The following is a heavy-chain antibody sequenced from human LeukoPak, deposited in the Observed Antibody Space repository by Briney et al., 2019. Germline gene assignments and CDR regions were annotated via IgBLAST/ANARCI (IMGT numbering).Heavy chain of an antibody. CDR3: TTLVGSPTY. J-gene: IGHJ4*02. V-gene: IGHV3-15*05. CDR2: IKSQRDGETT. CDR1: GVNFQSAW. D-gene: IGHD2-15*01. Sequence: PGRSLRLSCAASGVNFQSAWMTWVRQAPGTGLEWVGRIKSQRDGETTDYTAPVKVRCSISRDDSKQTVYLQMTSLKTEDTAVYYCTTLVGSPTYWGQGTLVSVSS.